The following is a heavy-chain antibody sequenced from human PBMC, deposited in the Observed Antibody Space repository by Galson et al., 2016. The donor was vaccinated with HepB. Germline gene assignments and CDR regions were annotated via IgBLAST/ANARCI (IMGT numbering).Heavy chain of an antibody. D-gene: IGHD3-3*01. CDR2: IYHSGRT. V-gene: IGHV4-4*02. CDR1: DGSIPSNKW. CDR3: ASSPPWSGYFDS. Sequence: ETLSLTCAVSDGSIPSNKWWRWVRQTPRKGLEWIGEIYHSGRTNYNPSLKSRVTISVDKSKNQFSLRLTPVTAADTAVYYCASSPPWSGYFDSWGQGTLVTVSS. J-gene: IGHJ4*02.